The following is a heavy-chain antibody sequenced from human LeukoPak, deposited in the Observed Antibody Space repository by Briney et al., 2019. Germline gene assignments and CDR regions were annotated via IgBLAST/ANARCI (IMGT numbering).Heavy chain of an antibody. CDR3: AKYTARNYGDYAYYYYGMDV. Sequence: PGGSLRLSCAASGFTFSSYAMSWVRQAPGKGLEWVSAISGSGGSTYYADSVKGRFTISRDNSKNTLYLQMNSLRAEDTAVYYCAKYTARNYGDYAYYYYGMDVWGQGTTVTVSS. D-gene: IGHD4-17*01. J-gene: IGHJ6*02. V-gene: IGHV3-23*01. CDR1: GFTFSSYA. CDR2: ISGSGGST.